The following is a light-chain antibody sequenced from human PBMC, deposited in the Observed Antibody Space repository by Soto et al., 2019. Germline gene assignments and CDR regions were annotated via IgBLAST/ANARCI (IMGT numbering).Light chain of an antibody. CDR1: SGSVSTNYY. CDR2: NTN. V-gene: IGLV8-61*01. CDR3: VLYMGSGIWV. Sequence: QAVVTQEPSFSVSPGRTVTLTCGLSSGSVSTNYYPSWYQQTPGQPPRTLIYNTNTRSSGVPDRFSGSILGNKAALTITGAQTEDESDYYCVLYMGSGIWVFGGGTKVTVL. J-gene: IGLJ3*02.